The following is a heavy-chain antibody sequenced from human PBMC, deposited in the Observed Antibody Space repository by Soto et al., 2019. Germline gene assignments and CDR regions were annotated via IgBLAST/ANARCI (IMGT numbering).Heavy chain of an antibody. CDR3: ARALGSGSYYSFDD. CDR2: IYHSGST. CDR1: GGSISSGGYS. J-gene: IGHJ4*02. Sequence: SETLPLTCAVSGGSISSGGYSWSWIRQPPGKGLEWIGYIYHSGSTYYNPSLKSRVTISVDRSKNQFSLRLSSVTAADTAVYYCARALGSGSYYSFDDWGQGTLVTVSS. V-gene: IGHV4-30-2*01. D-gene: IGHD1-26*01.